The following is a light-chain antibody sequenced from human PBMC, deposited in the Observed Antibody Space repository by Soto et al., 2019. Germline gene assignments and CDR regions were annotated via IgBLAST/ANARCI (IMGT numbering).Light chain of an antibody. Sequence: IHLTQSPSSLSASVGYRFTITCGASQGISSYLAWYQQKPGKAPKLLIYAASTSQSGVPSRSRGSGSGTDFTLTISSLQPEDFATYYCQQLNSYPLTFGGGTKVDIK. CDR1: QGISSY. CDR2: AAS. J-gene: IGKJ4*01. V-gene: IGKV1-9*01. CDR3: QQLNSYPLT.